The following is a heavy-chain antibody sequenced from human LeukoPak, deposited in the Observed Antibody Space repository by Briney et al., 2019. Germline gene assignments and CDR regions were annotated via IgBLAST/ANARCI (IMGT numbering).Heavy chain of an antibody. CDR2: ISGSGGST. V-gene: IGHV3-23*01. CDR3: AKVPTYYYDSSGYYPDC. CDR1: GFTFSSYA. J-gene: IGHJ4*02. Sequence: GGSLRLSCAASGFTFSSYAMSWVRQAPGKGLEWVSAISGSGGSTYYADSVKGRFTISRDNSKNTLYLQMNSLRAEDTVVYYCAKVPTYYYDSSGYYPDCWGQGTLVTVSS. D-gene: IGHD3-22*01.